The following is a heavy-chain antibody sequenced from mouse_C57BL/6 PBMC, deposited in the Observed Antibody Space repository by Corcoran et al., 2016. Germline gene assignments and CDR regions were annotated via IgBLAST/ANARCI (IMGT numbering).Heavy chain of an antibody. J-gene: IGHJ2*01. CDR2: INTYSGVP. Sequence: QIQLVQSGPELKKPGETVKISCKASGYTFTTYGMSWVKQAPGKGLKWMGWINTYSGVPTYADDFKGRFAFSLETSASTAYLQINNLKNEDTATYFCARPGGYGSSYDYWGQGTTLTVSS. V-gene: IGHV9-3*01. CDR1: GYTFTTYG. D-gene: IGHD1-1*01. CDR3: ARPGGYGSSYDY.